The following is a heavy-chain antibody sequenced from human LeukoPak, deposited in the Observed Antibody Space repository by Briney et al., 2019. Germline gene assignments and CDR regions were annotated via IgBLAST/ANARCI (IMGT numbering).Heavy chain of an antibody. Sequence: GGSLRLSCAASGFTFDDYGMSWVRQAPGKGLEWVSGINWNGGSTGYADSVKGRFTISGDNAKNSLYLQMNSLRAEDTALYYCARVRSRTIDDAFDIWGQGTMVTVSS. CDR1: GFTFDDYG. CDR2: INWNGGST. J-gene: IGHJ3*02. D-gene: IGHD1-14*01. V-gene: IGHV3-20*04. CDR3: ARVRSRTIDDAFDI.